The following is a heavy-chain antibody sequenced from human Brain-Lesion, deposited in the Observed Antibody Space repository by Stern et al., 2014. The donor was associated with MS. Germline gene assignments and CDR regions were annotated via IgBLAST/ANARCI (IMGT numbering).Heavy chain of an antibody. CDR1: GFTFNNYW. CDR2: IKQDGSEK. V-gene: IGHV3-7*01. D-gene: IGHD6-13*01. Sequence: EVQLVPSGGGLVQPGGSLRLSCAASGFTFNNYWMTWVRQAPGKGLEWVANIKQDGSEKFYVNSVKGRFTISRDNAKNSLYLQMNALKAEDTAVYYCARDDTSSSWYNYWGQGTLVTVSS. CDR3: ARDDTSSSWYNY. J-gene: IGHJ4*02.